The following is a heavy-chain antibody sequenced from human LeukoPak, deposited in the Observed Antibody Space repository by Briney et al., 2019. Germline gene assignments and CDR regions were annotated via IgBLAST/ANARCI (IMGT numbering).Heavy chain of an antibody. J-gene: IGHJ5*02. CDR1: GYIFTGYW. CDR2: VDPSDSET. V-gene: IGHV5-51*01. D-gene: IGHD2-8*02. CDR3: VRRSNCTDTNCYIWFDP. Sequence: GESLKISCKATGYIFTGYWIGWVRQRPGKGLEWMGIVDPSDSETRYSPSFRGQVTISADRFNNIAYLQWTNLKASDTAMYYCVRRSNCTDTNCYIWFDPWGQGTLVTVSS.